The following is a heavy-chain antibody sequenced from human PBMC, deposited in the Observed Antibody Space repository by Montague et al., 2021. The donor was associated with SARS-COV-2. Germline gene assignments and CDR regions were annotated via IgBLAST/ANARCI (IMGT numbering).Heavy chain of an antibody. Sequence: ETLSLTCAVSGGSITSSNRWSWVRQAPGKGLEWVSAIIGSGGSTYYADSVKGRFTISRDNSKNTLYLQMNSLRAEDTAVYYCAKTLMTTVTTWAFDIWGQGTMVTVSS. CDR3: AKTLMTTVTTWAFDI. CDR1: GGSITSSN. J-gene: IGHJ3*02. V-gene: IGHV3-23*01. CDR2: IIGSGGST. D-gene: IGHD4-17*01.